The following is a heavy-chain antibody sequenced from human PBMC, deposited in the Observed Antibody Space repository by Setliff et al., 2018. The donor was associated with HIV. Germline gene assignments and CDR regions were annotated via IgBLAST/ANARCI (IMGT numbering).Heavy chain of an antibody. J-gene: IGHJ4*02. CDR3: AKTGIWGDYDILTGSHYFFES. CDR1: GFTFSNYA. V-gene: IGHV3-30*04. CDR2: ISYDGSDK. D-gene: IGHD3-9*01. Sequence: GGSLRLSCAASGFTFSNYAMHWVRQAPVKGLEWVAVISYDGSDKYYADSVKGRFTISRDNSKNTVYLQMNSLRAEDTAIYYCAKTGIWGDYDILTGSHYFFESWGRGILVTVS.